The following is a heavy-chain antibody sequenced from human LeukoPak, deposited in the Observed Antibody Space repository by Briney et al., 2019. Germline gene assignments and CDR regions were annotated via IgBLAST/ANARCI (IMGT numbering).Heavy chain of an antibody. CDR3: ATDRGGGSCFST. Sequence: PGGSLRLSCAASGFTFSSYWMHWVRQAPGKGLVWVSRVNTDGRDTIYADSVKGRFTISRDNAKNTLHLQMNSLRAEDTAVYFCATDRGGGSCFSTWGQGTLVTVSS. V-gene: IGHV3-74*01. CDR1: GFTFSSYW. D-gene: IGHD2-15*01. J-gene: IGHJ5*02. CDR2: VNTDGRDT.